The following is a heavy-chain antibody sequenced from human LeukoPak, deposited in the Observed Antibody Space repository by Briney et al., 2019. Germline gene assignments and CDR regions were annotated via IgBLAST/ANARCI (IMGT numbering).Heavy chain of an antibody. CDR2: INHSGST. D-gene: IGHD3-22*01. CDR3: ARNPYYDSSNAFDI. V-gene: IGHV4-34*01. J-gene: IGHJ3*02. Sequence: PSETLSLTCVVYGGSFSGYYWSWIRQPPGKGLEWIGEINHSGSTNYNPSLKSRVTISVDTSKNQFSLKLSSVTAADTAVYYCARNPYYDSSNAFDIWGQGTMVTVSS. CDR1: GGSFSGYY.